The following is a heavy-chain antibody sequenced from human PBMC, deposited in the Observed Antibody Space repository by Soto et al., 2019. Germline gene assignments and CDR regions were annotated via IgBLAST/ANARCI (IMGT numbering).Heavy chain of an antibody. CDR1: GYTFTSYG. D-gene: IGHD2-15*01. Sequence: ASVKVSCKASGYTFTSYGISWVRQAPGQGLEWMGWISAYNGNTNYAQKLQGRVTMTTDTSTSTAYMELRSLRSDDTAVYYCAREVAAQNFYYYYGMDFWGQGTTVTVSS. CDR3: AREVAAQNFYYYYGMDF. J-gene: IGHJ6*02. V-gene: IGHV1-18*01. CDR2: ISAYNGNT.